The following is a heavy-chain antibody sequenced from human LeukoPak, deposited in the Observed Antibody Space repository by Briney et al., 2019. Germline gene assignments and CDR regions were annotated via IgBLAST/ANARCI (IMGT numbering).Heavy chain of an antibody. CDR2: FDPEDGET. CDR3: ATDAHVIAVAGTLDY. J-gene: IGHJ4*02. CDR1: GSTLTELS. D-gene: IGHD6-19*01. V-gene: IGHV1-24*01. Sequence: ASVKVSCKLSGSTLTELSMHWVRQAPGKGRVWRGGFDPEDGETIYAQKFQGRVTMTEDTSTDQAYMELSSLRSEDTAVYYCATDAHVIAVAGTLDYWGQGTLVTVSS.